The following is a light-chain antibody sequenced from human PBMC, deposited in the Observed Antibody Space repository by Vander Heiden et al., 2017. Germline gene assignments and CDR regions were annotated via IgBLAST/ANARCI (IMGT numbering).Light chain of an antibody. V-gene: IGKV1-39*01. Sequence: DIQMTQSPSSLSASVGDRVTITCRASQSISSYLNWYQQKPGKAPKLLIYAASSFQSGVPSRFSGSGSGTDFTLTISRLQPEDFATYYCQQSDNTPNTFGQGTKVEIK. CDR1: QSISSY. CDR2: AAS. J-gene: IGKJ1*01. CDR3: QQSDNTPNT.